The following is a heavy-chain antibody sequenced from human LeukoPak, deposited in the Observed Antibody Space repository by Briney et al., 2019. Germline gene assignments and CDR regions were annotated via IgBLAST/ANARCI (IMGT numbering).Heavy chain of an antibody. CDR1: GGSISSYY. V-gene: IGHV4-4*07. J-gene: IGHJ2*01. Sequence: PSETLSLTCTVSGGSISSYYWSWIRQPAGKGLEWIGRIYTSGSTNYNPSLKSRVTMSVDTSKNQFSLKLSSVTAADTAVYYCARRSWAYGSGNYPHWYFDLWGRGTLVTVSS. CDR2: IYTSGST. D-gene: IGHD3-10*01. CDR3: ARRSWAYGSGNYPHWYFDL.